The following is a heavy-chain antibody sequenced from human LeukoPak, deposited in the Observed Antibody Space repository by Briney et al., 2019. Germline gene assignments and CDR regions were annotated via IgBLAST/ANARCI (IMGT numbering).Heavy chain of an antibody. J-gene: IGHJ4*02. V-gene: IGHV3-23*01. CDR1: GFTFSTYT. CDR3: AREWGLESSGYYYAY. CDR2: IGSSGGGI. Sequence: GGSLRLSCAASGFTFSTYTMYWVRHPPGKRLEWVSIIGSSGGGIHYADSVKGRFTISRDNSKNALYLQMNSLRVEDTAVYYCAREWGLESSGYYYAYWGQGTLVTVSS. D-gene: IGHD3-22*01.